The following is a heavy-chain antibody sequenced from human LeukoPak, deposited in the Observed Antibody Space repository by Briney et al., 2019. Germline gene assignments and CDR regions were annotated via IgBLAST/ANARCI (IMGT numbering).Heavy chain of an antibody. V-gene: IGHV4-39*01. Sequence: SETLSLTCTVSGGSISSSSYYWGWIRQPPGKGLEWIGSIYYSGSTYYNPSLKSRVTISVDTSKNQFSLKLSSVTAADTAVYYCARGVVPAAIDWFDPWGQETLVTVSS. D-gene: IGHD2-2*02. CDR3: ARGVVPAAIDWFDP. J-gene: IGHJ5*02. CDR2: IYYSGST. CDR1: GGSISSSSYY.